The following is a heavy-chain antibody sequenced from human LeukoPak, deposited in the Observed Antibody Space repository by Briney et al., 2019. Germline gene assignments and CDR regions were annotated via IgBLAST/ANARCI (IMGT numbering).Heavy chain of an antibody. J-gene: IGHJ4*02. V-gene: IGHV2-5*01. CDR2: VSWNDFK. Sequence: SGPPLVEPTQTLTLTCAVSGFSLTTSEVGVGWIRQPPRNALEWLALVSWNDFKSFSPSLKSRLTITKDTSKDQVVLTMTNMDPVYTATYYCARFLHSGTYRFDYWGQGTLVTVSS. CDR1: GFSLTTSEVG. CDR3: ARFLHSGTYRFDY. D-gene: IGHD1-26*01.